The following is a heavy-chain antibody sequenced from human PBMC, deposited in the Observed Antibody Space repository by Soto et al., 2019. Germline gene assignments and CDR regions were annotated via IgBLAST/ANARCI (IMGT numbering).Heavy chain of an antibody. D-gene: IGHD3-3*01. Sequence: QITLNESGPTPVNPRQTLTLTCTFSGFSLTTSGVGVGWIRQSPGKAPEWLALIYWDDDKRYSPSLKSRLTITKDTSKIQVGLTMADLDPADTATYYCAHRVLRTVFGLVTTTAIYFDFWGQGTPVAVSS. V-gene: IGHV2-5*02. CDR3: AHRVLRTVFGLVTTTAIYFDF. CDR1: GFSLTTSGVG. J-gene: IGHJ4*02. CDR2: IYWDDDK.